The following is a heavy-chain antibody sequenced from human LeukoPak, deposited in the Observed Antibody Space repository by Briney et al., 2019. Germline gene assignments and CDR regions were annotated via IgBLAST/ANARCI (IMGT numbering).Heavy chain of an antibody. V-gene: IGHV3-30*18. D-gene: IGHD3-22*01. CDR1: GFTFSSYG. CDR2: ISYDGSNK. Sequence: GGSLRLSCAASGFTFSSYGMHWVRQAPGKGLEWVAVISYDGSNKYHADSVKGRFTISRDNSKNTLYLQMNSLRAEDTAVYYCAKVRRGYYDSSGYYSNDAFDIWGQGTMVTVSS. CDR3: AKVRRGYYDSSGYYSNDAFDI. J-gene: IGHJ3*02.